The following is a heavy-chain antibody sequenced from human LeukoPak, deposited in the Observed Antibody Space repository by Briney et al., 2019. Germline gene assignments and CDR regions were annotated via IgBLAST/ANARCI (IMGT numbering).Heavy chain of an antibody. CDR2: IIPIFGTA. D-gene: IGHD4-17*01. CDR1: GGTFSSYA. V-gene: IGHV1-69*05. CDR3: ARDPYGDYSREGYYFDY. J-gene: IGHJ4*02. Sequence: GSSVKVPCKASGGTFSSYAISWVRQAPGQGLEWMGRIIPIFGTANYAQKFQGRVTITTDESTSPAYMELSSLRSEDTAVYYCARDPYGDYSREGYYFDYWGQGTLVTVSS.